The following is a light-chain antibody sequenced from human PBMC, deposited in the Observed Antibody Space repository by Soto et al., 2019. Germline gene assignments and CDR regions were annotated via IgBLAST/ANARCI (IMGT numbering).Light chain of an antibody. CDR2: GAS. CDR1: QSVSSN. CDR3: QQYNNWPIT. Sequence: EIVMTQSPATLSVSPGERATLSCRASQSVSSNLARYQQKPGQAPRLLIYGASTRATGIPARFSGSGSGTEFTLTISSLQSEDFASYYCQQYNNWPITFGQGTRLEIK. V-gene: IGKV3-15*01. J-gene: IGKJ5*01.